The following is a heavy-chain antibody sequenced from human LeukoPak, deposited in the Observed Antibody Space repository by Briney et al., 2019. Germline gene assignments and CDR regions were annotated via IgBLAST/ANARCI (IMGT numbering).Heavy chain of an antibody. CDR1: GYRFAGYW. CDR2: IYPGDSDT. J-gene: IGHJ4*02. D-gene: IGHD3-3*01. V-gene: IGHV5-51*01. Sequence: GESLKISCKGSGYRFAGYWIGWVRQMPGKGLEWMGIIYPGDSDTRYSPSFEGQVTISADKSISTAYLQWSSLTASHTAMYYCATAYYDFWSGYPRRFDYWGQGTLVTVSS. CDR3: ATAYYDFWSGYPRRFDY.